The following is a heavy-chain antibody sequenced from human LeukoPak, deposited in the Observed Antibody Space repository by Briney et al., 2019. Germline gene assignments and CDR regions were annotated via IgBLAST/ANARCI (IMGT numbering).Heavy chain of an antibody. D-gene: IGHD3-22*01. CDR1: GFTFSSYA. CDR3: ARAKGYYDSSGYLLFEY. V-gene: IGHV3-30-3*01. J-gene: IGHJ4*02. CDR2: ISYDGSNK. Sequence: GGSLRLSCAASGFTFSSYAMHWVRQAPGKGLEWVAVISYDGSNKYYADSVKGRFTISRDNSKNTLYLQMNSLRAEDTAVYYCARAKGYYDSSGYLLFEYWGQGTLVTVSS.